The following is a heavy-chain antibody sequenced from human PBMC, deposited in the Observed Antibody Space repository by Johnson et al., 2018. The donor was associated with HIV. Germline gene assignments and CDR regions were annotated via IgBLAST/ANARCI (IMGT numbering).Heavy chain of an antibody. D-gene: IGHD3-22*01. Sequence: QVQLVESGGGLVKPGGSLRLSCAASGFTFSSYAMHWVRQAPGKGLEWVAVISYDGSNTYYADSVKGRFTIPRDNAKKSLDMQRNTLRAEDTAVYYCAKDPYDSSGYRRDAFDIWGQGTMVTVSS. CDR2: ISYDGSNT. J-gene: IGHJ3*02. CDR3: AKDPYDSSGYRRDAFDI. CDR1: GFTFSSYA. V-gene: IGHV3-30*04.